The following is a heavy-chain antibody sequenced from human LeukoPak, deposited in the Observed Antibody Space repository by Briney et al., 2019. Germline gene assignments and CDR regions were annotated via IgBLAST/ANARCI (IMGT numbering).Heavy chain of an antibody. D-gene: IGHD3-10*01. Sequence: AGGSLRLSCAASGFTFTNHIISWVRRAPGKGLEWVANMKHHGSDKYYADFVKGRFTISRDDAKQSVYLEMNSLGVEDTAVYYCAREGTAFDIWGQGTMVTVSS. J-gene: IGHJ3*02. CDR2: MKHHGSDK. CDR3: AREGTAFDI. CDR1: GFTFTNHI. V-gene: IGHV3-7*01.